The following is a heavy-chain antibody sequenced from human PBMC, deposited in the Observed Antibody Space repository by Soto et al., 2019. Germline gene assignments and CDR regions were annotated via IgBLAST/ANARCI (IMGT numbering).Heavy chain of an antibody. Sequence: QVQLQESGPGLVKPSQTLSLTCTVSGGSISSGGYYWSWIRQHPGKGLEWIGHINYSGRTYYNSSLKSRVSISVDTSKNQFSLKLSSVTAADTAIYYCARDYNRRPVGWFDHWGQGTLVTVSS. CDR3: ARDYNRRPVGWFDH. CDR1: GGSISSGGYY. V-gene: IGHV4-31*03. D-gene: IGHD3-10*01. CDR2: INYSGRT. J-gene: IGHJ5*02.